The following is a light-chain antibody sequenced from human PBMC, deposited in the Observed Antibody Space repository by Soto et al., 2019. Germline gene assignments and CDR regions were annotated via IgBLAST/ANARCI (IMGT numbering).Light chain of an antibody. CDR2: GAS. CDR1: QGVGSN. Sequence: EIVLTQSPGTLSLSPGERATLSCKASQGVGSNYLAWYQQKPGQAPRPLIYGASTRATGIPARFSGSGSGTEFTLTISSLQSEDFAVYYCQQYNNWPQTFGQGTKLEIK. V-gene: IGKV3-15*01. J-gene: IGKJ2*01. CDR3: QQYNNWPQT.